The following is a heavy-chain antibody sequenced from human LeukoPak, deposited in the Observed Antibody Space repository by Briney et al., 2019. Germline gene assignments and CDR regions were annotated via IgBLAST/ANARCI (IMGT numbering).Heavy chain of an antibody. CDR1: GFTFSSYW. Sequence: GGSLRLSCAASGFTFSSYWMHWVRQAPGKGLVWVSRINSDGSSTSYADSVKGRFTISRDNAKNTLYLQMNSLRAEDTAVYHCARDPVAGAAQFDYWGQGTLVTVSS. V-gene: IGHV3-74*01. J-gene: IGHJ4*02. CDR2: INSDGSST. D-gene: IGHD6-19*01. CDR3: ARDPVAGAAQFDY.